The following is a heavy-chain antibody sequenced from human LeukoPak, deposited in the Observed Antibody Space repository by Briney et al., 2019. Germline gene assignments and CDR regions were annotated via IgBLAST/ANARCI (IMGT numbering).Heavy chain of an antibody. CDR2: ITGSDDRT. CDR1: GFTFSSDA. D-gene: IGHD3-22*01. J-gene: IGHJ4*02. CDR3: AKGPRLGSGYHPDY. V-gene: IGHV3-23*01. Sequence: GGSLRLSCAASGFTFSSDAMTWVRQAPGEGLEWVSTITGSDDRTYYADSVKGRFTISRDYSNNTVHLQLNSLRAEDTAMYYCAKGPRLGSGYHPDYWGQGTLVTVSS.